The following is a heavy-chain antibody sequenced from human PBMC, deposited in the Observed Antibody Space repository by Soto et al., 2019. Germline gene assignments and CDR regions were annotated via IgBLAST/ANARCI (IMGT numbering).Heavy chain of an antibody. Sequence: QVQLEESGPGLVKPSETLSLTCTVSGGSISRYYWSWIRQSPGKGLEWIGYIYHTGTTAYNPSLTSRVTISVDTSKKQFSLRLRSVTAADTAIYYCARLSAGHGDNHDYWGQGTLVTVSS. D-gene: IGHD4-17*01. V-gene: IGHV4-59*08. CDR3: ARLSAGHGDNHDY. J-gene: IGHJ4*02. CDR2: IYHTGTT. CDR1: GGSISRYY.